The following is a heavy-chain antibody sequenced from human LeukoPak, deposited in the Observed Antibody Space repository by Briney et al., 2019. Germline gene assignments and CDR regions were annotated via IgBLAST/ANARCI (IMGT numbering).Heavy chain of an antibody. CDR1: GFTLTISG. D-gene: IGHD3-22*01. J-gene: IGHJ4*02. CDR2: ISYDGSYK. Sequence: PGRALRLSCAAPGFTLTISGMHWVCEALGKGVERGADISYDGSYKNYVDSVKGRFTISRDISKNTLYLQMNSLRAEDTAVYYCAKRLGYYDSSEGYFDQWGQGTLVTVSS. V-gene: IGHV3-30*18. CDR3: AKRLGYYDSSEGYFDQ.